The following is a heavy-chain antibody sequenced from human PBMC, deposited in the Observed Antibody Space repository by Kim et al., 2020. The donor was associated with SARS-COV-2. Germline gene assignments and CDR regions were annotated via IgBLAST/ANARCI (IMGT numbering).Heavy chain of an antibody. CDR2: INTNTGNP. CDR3: ARVVPQYSGSYYWYFDL. J-gene: IGHJ2*01. CDR1: GYTFTSYA. Sequence: ASVKVSCKASGYTFTSYAMNWVRQAPGQGLEWMGWINTNTGNPTYAQGFTGRFVFSLDTSVSTAYLQISSLKAEDTAVYYCARVVPQYSGSYYWYFDLWGRGTLVTVSS. D-gene: IGHD1-26*01. V-gene: IGHV7-4-1*02.